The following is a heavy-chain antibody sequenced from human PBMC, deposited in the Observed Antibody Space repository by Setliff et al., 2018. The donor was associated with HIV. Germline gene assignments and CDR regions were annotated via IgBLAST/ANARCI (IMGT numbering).Heavy chain of an antibody. J-gene: IGHJ3*01. D-gene: IGHD2-15*01. V-gene: IGHV7-4-1*02. Sequence: GASVKVSCKASEYVFTTYAMNWVRQAPGQGLEWMGWINTNTGNPTYAQGFTGRFVFSLDTSVSTAYLQISSLKAEDTAVYYCATPRTPQLYCSGGSCFDAFDLWGQGTMVTVS. CDR1: EYVFTTYA. CDR2: INTNTGNP. CDR3: ATPRTPQLYCSGGSCFDAFDL.